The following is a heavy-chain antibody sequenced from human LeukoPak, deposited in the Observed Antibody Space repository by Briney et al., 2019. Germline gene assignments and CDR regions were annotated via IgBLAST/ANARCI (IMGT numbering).Heavy chain of an antibody. CDR2: INPNSGGT. D-gene: IGHD2-21*01. Sequence: ASVKVSCKASGYTFTGYCMYWVRQAPGQGLEWMGWINPNSGGTNYAQKFQGRVTLTRDTSISTAYMEVNRLRSDDTAVYYCARDRGLAYCEGDCYSGAFDIWGQGTTATVSS. CDR1: GYTFTGYC. CDR3: ARDRGLAYCEGDCYSGAFDI. V-gene: IGHV1-2*02. J-gene: IGHJ3*02.